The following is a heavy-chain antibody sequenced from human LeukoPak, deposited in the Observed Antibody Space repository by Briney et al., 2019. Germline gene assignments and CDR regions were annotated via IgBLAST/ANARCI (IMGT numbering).Heavy chain of an antibody. Sequence: GASVKVSCKVSGYTFAELSMHWVRQAPGKGLEWMGGFDPEDGETIYAQKFQGRVTMTEDTSTDTAYMELSSLRSEDTAVYYCARVLVGARWFDPWGQGTLVTVSS. CDR2: FDPEDGET. J-gene: IGHJ5*02. CDR1: GYTFAELS. V-gene: IGHV1-24*01. CDR3: ARVLVGARWFDP. D-gene: IGHD2-8*02.